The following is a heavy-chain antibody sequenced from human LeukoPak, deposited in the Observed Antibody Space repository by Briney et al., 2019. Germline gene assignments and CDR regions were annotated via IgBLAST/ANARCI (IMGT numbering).Heavy chain of an antibody. Sequence: SETLSLTCAVYGGSFSGYYWSWIRQPPGKGLEWIGEINHSGSANYNPSLKSRVTISVDTSKNQFSLNLSSVTAADTAMYYCARAVGTSRNFFDYWGQGTLVTVSS. D-gene: IGHD4-23*01. CDR2: INHSGSA. J-gene: IGHJ4*02. CDR3: ARAVGTSRNFFDY. V-gene: IGHV4-34*01. CDR1: GGSFSGYY.